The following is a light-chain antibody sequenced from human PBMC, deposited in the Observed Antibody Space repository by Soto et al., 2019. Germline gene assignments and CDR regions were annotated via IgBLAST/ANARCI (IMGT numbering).Light chain of an antibody. V-gene: IGKV1-5*03. J-gene: IGKJ2*01. Sequence: DIQVTQSPSALSASVGGRVTITCLPGQRISKRLAWDHQKPGIAPKLLIYQASTLESGVPSRFSGSGSGTEFTLNISSLQPDDFATYYCQPYTSYPYTFGQGTKVDIK. CDR3: QPYTSYPYT. CDR2: QAS. CDR1: QRISKR.